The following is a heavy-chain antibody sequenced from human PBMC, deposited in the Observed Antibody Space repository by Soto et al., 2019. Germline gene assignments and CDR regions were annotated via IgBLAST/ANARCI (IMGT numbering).Heavy chain of an antibody. Sequence: QITLKESGPTLVKPTQTLTLTCTFSGFSLNTSGVGVGWIRQPPGKALECLALIYWDDDKRYSPSLKTRLTITKDTSNNQMVLTSTNMDPVDTTTYYCARHYDDPPPYFFGFDVWGQGTTVTVSS. CDR3: ARHYDDPPPYFFGFDV. CDR2: IYWDDDK. CDR1: GFSLNTSGVG. J-gene: IGHJ6*02. D-gene: IGHD4-17*01. V-gene: IGHV2-5*02.